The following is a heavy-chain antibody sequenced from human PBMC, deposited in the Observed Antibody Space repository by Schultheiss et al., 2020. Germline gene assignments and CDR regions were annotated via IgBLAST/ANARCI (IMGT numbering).Heavy chain of an antibody. D-gene: IGHD3-10*01. CDR3: ARPLVRSVWGVIVYGMDV. Sequence: SETLSLTCAVYGGSFSGYYWSWIRQPPGKGLEWIGEINHSGSTNYNPSLKSRVTISVDTSKNQFSLNLSYVTAADTAVYYCARPLVRSVWGVIVYGMDVWGQGTTVTVSS. J-gene: IGHJ6*02. CDR2: INHSGST. V-gene: IGHV4-34*01. CDR1: GGSFSGYY.